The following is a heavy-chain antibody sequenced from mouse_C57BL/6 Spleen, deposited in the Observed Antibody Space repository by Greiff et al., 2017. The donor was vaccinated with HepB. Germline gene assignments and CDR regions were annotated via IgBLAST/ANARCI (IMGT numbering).Heavy chain of an antibody. CDR1: GFTFSSYA. CDR2: ISDGGSYT. CDR3: ARDRVIYDGYPFDY. J-gene: IGHJ2*01. D-gene: IGHD2-3*01. Sequence: EVQLVESGGGLVKPGGSLKLSCAASGFTFSSYAMSWVRQTPEKRLEWVATISDGGSYTYYPDNVKGRFTISRDNAKNNLYLQMSHLKSEDTAMYYCARDRVIYDGYPFDYWGQGTTLTVSS. V-gene: IGHV5-4*01.